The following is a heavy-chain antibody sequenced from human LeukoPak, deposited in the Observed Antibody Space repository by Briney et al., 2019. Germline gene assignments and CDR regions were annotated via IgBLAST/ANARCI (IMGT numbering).Heavy chain of an antibody. CDR3: ARHISGYCSGGSCLRWFDP. CDR1: GGSISSSSYY. J-gene: IGHJ5*02. V-gene: IGHV4-39*01. Sequence: PSETLSLTCTVSGGSISSSSYYWGWNRQPPGKGLEWIGSIYYSGSTYYHPSIKSRVTISVGPSNNQFSLKLSSLTAAETAVYYCARHISGYCSGGSCLRWFDPWGQGTLVNVSS. D-gene: IGHD2-15*01. CDR2: IYYSGST.